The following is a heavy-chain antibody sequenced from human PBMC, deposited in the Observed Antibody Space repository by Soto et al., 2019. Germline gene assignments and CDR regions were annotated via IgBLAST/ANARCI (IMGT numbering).Heavy chain of an antibody. V-gene: IGHV4-4*02. CDR3: ARERYCSSTSCYSDYYYGMDV. CDR1: GGSVSSTTW. D-gene: IGHD2-2*01. CDR2: IYHSGST. Sequence: SETLSLTCAVSGGSVSSTTWWSWVRQPPGKGLEWIGEIYHSGSTNYNPSLKSRVTISVDKSKNQFSLKLSSVTAADTAVYYCARERYCSSTSCYSDYYYGMDVWGQGTTVTVSS. J-gene: IGHJ6*02.